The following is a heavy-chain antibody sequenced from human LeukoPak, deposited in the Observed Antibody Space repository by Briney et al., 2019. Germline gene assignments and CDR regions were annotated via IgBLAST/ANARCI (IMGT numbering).Heavy chain of an antibody. D-gene: IGHD3-22*01. CDR3: TTFHYDSSGLVDY. V-gene: IGHV3-15*01. Sequence: GSLRLSCAASGFTFSNAWMSWVRQASGKGLEWVGRIKSKTDGGTTDYAAPVKGRFTISRDDSKNTLYLQMNSLKTEDTAVYYCTTFHYDSSGLVDYWGQGTLVTVSS. CDR1: GFTFSNAW. CDR2: IKSKTDGGTT. J-gene: IGHJ4*02.